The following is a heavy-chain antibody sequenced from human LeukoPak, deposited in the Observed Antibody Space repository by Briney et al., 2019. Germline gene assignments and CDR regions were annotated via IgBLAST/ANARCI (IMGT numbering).Heavy chain of an antibody. CDR1: GFTFSSYG. CDR3: AKRLYSSSWYGDYYYGMDV. D-gene: IGHD6-13*01. V-gene: IGHV3-30*18. CDR2: ISYDGSNK. J-gene: IGHJ6*02. Sequence: PPGRSLRLSCAASGFTFSSYGMHWVRQAPGKGLEWVAVISYDGSNKYYADSVKGRLTISRDNSKNTLYLQMNSLRAEDTAVYYCAKRLYSSSWYGDYYYGMDVWGQGTTVTVSS.